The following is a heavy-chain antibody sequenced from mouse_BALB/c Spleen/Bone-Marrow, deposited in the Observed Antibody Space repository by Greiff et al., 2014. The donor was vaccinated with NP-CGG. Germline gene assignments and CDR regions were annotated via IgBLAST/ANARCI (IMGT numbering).Heavy chain of an antibody. CDR3: ARSGGYGNCLAWFAY. CDR1: GFNIKDTH. V-gene: IGHV14-3*02. CDR2: VDPANGNT. J-gene: IGHJ3*01. Sequence: VQLQQSGAELVKPGASVKLSCTASGFNIKDTHMHLVKQRPEQGLEWIGRVDPANGNTKYDPKFQGKATITADTSSNTAYLQLSSLTSEDTAVYYCARSGGYGNCLAWFAYWGQGTLVTVSA. D-gene: IGHD2-10*02.